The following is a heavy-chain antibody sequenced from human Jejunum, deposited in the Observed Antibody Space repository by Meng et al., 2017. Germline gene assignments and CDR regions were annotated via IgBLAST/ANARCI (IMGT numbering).Heavy chain of an antibody. CDR3: ARDSDTSGRHWFYDL. J-gene: IGHJ2*01. V-gene: IGHV3-33*01. Sequence: GESLKISCAASGFTFSYYGMHWVRQAPGKGLEWVAAIRSDGSDKYYAESVKGRFTISRDDSENTLFLQVSSLRAEDTALYYCARDSDTSGRHWFYDLWGRATLATVSS. CDR2: IRSDGSDK. D-gene: IGHD6-19*01. CDR1: GFTFSYYG.